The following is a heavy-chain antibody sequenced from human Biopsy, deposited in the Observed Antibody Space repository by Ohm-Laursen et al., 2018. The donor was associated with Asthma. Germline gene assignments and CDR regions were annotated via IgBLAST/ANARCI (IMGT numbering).Heavy chain of an antibody. V-gene: IGHV3-64D*08. CDR3: VKDHSAGFHYFDA. Sequence: SLRLSCAASGFTLSSYSMHWVRQAPGRGPEYVAFIATDGTNRFYADSVKGRFTISRHNPKRTLYLHMIAVRAEDTGVYYCVKDHSAGFHYFDAWGQGARVTVSS. D-gene: IGHD2/OR15-2a*01. J-gene: IGHJ4*02. CDR2: IATDGTNR. CDR1: GFTLSSYS.